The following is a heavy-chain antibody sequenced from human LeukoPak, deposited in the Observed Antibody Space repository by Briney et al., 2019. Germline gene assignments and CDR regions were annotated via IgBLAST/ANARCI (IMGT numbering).Heavy chain of an antibody. CDR2: ISAYNGNT. V-gene: IGHV1-18*01. CDR3: ARVRRSAAGRSNDASDI. J-gene: IGHJ3*02. Sequence: ASVTVSFKASGHTFTSYGINWVRQAPGQGLEWMGWISAYNGNTNYAQKLQGRVTMTTDTSTSTAYMELRSLRSDDTAVYYCARVRRSAAGRSNDASDIWGQGTMVTVSS. CDR1: GHTFTSYG. D-gene: IGHD6-13*01.